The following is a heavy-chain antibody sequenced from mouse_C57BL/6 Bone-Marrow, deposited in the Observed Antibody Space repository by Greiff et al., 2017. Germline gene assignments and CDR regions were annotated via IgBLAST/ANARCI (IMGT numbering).Heavy chain of an antibody. J-gene: IGHJ4*01. CDR3: ARVTTVVARYAMDN. D-gene: IGHD1-1*01. Sequence: EVQRVESGPGLVKPSQSLSLTCSVTGYSITSGYYWNWIRQFPGNKLEWMGYISYDGSNNYNPSLTNRIDITRDTSKNQFFLKLNSVTTEDTATYYGARVTTVVARYAMDNWGQGTSVTVSS. V-gene: IGHV3-6*01. CDR1: GYSITSGYY. CDR2: ISYDGSN.